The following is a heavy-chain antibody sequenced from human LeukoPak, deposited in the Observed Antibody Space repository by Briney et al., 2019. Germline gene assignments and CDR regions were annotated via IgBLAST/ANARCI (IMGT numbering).Heavy chain of an antibody. D-gene: IGHD5-18*01. CDR3: AKSGRRGYSYGYRFKYYYDY. CDR1: GFTFSSYG. V-gene: IGHV3-23*01. Sequence: PGGSLRLSCAASGFTFSSYGMSWVRQAPGKGLEWVSAISGSGGSTYYADSVKGRFTISRDNSKNTLYLQMNSLRAEDTAVYYCAKSGRRGYSYGYRFKYYYDYWGQGTLVTVSS. CDR2: ISGSGGST. J-gene: IGHJ4*02.